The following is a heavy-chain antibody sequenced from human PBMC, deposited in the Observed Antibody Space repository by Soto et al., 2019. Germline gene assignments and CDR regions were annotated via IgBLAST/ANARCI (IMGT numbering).Heavy chain of an antibody. J-gene: IGHJ6*03. CDR1: GYSFTSYW. CDR3: ARLGSCSGCSCYLDYYYYMDV. Sequence: GESLKISCKGSGYSFTSYWIGWVRQMPGKGLEWMGIIYPGDSDTRYSPSFQGQVTISADKSISTAYLQWSSLKASDTAMYYCARLGSCSGCSCYLDYYYYMDVWGKGTTVTGSS. V-gene: IGHV5-51*01. CDR2: IYPGDSDT. D-gene: IGHD2-15*01.